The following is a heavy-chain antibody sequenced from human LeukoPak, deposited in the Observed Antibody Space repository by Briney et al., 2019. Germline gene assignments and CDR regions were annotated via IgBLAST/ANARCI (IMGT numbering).Heavy chain of an antibody. Sequence: SETLSLTCTVSSGSFRTYYWSWIRQPPGKGLEWIGYIFYNEGTSYNPSLKRRVTISVDTSNNQLSLKVNSVTAADTAMYYCARGYSSGYYYMDVWGKGTTVTISS. CDR3: ARGYSSGYYYMDV. CDR1: SGSFRTYY. CDR2: IFYNEGT. J-gene: IGHJ6*03. V-gene: IGHV4-59*01. D-gene: IGHD3-22*01.